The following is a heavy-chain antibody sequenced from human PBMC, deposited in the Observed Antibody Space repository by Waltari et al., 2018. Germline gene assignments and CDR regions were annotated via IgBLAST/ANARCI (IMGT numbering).Heavy chain of an antibody. CDR3: ARALPYYFDATGFSYFDF. V-gene: IGHV3-48*01. CDR2: NSSRSSTI. J-gene: IGHJ4*02. CDR1: GFILSNYN. Sequence: EVQLVESGGGLVQPGGALRLSCGSSGFILSNYNMNWVRQAPGKGLEWVSYNSSRSSTIYYADSVKGRFTISRDNANNSLYLEMSSLRPEDTAVYYCARALPYYFDATGFSYFDFWGLGTLVTVSS. D-gene: IGHD3-22*01.